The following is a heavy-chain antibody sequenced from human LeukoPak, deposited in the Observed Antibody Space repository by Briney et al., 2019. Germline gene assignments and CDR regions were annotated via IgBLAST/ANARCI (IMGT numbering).Heavy chain of an antibody. CDR3: ARDALLPTY. J-gene: IGHJ4*02. Sequence: PSQTLSLTCAVSVGSIRSGGYSGSWILQPPVKGLEWSGYIYHSVSTYYNPSLNSRVTLSVDRSKNQFSLKLSSVTAADTAVYYCARDALLPTYWGQGTLVTVSS. CDR2: IYHSVST. V-gene: IGHV4-30-2*01. D-gene: IGHD3-10*01. CDR1: VGSIRSGGYS.